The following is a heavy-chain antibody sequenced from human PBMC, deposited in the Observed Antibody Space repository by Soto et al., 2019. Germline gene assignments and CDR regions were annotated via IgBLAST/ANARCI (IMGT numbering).Heavy chain of an antibody. D-gene: IGHD1-1*01. CDR2: ISGGGGST. J-gene: IGHJ6*03. CDR1: GFTFTNYA. Sequence: GGSLRLSCAASGFTFTNYAMNWVRQAPGKGLEWVSGISGGGGSTYYADSVKGRFTISRDNSKNTLYLQMNSLRAEDTAVYYCAKKVNVPYMDVWGKGTTVTVSS. V-gene: IGHV3-23*01. CDR3: AKKVNVPYMDV.